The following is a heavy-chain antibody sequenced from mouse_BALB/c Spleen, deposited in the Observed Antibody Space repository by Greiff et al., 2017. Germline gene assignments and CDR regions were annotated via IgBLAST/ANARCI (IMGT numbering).Heavy chain of an antibody. CDR3: AYYYNAMDY. V-gene: IGHV2-9*02. CDR2: ICAGGST. Sequence: VHLVESGPGLVAPSQSLSITCTVSGFSLTSYGVHWVRQPPGKGLEWLGVICAGGSTNYNSALMSRLSISKDNSKSQVFLKMNSLQTDDTAMYYCAYYYNAMDYWGQGTSVTVSS. D-gene: IGHD2-12*01. J-gene: IGHJ4*01. CDR1: GFSLTSYG.